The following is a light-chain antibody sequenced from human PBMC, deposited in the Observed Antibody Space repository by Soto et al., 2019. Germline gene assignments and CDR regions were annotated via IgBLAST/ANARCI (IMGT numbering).Light chain of an antibody. CDR2: DAS. V-gene: IGKV3-11*01. CDR1: QSVSSY. J-gene: IGKJ3*01. Sequence: EIVLTQSPATLSLSPGERATLSCRASQSVSSYLAWYQQKPGQAPRLLIYDASNRATGIPARFSGSGSGTDFILTSSSRETEDFTVYYCQQRSNGVTFGPGTKVDIK. CDR3: QQRSNGVT.